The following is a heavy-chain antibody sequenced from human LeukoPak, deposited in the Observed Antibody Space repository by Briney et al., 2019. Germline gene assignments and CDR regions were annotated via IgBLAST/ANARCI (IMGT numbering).Heavy chain of an antibody. J-gene: IGHJ4*02. CDR3: ARDENNYFDY. CDR1: GFTFSNYA. Sequence: GRSLRLSCAASGFTFSNYAMHWVRQAPGKGLEWVATILSDGRNKYYADSVKGRFTISRDNSKNTLFLQMNSLRAEDTAVYYCARDENNYFDYWGQGALVTVSS. CDR2: ILSDGRNK. D-gene: IGHD1/OR15-1a*01. V-gene: IGHV3-30*04.